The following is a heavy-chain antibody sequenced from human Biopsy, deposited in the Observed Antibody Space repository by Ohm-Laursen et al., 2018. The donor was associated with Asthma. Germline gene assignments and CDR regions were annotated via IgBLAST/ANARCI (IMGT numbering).Heavy chain of an antibody. CDR2: IWYDGSIK. Sequence: SLRLSCAASGFTFSSYGMHWVRQAPGKGLEWVAVIWYDGSIKYYADSVKGRFSISRDNSKNTLYLQMNSLRVKDTAVYYCASYEVVTAILPMDVWGQGTTVTVSS. D-gene: IGHD2-21*02. CDR3: ASYEVVTAILPMDV. J-gene: IGHJ6*02. V-gene: IGHV3-33*01. CDR1: GFTFSSYG.